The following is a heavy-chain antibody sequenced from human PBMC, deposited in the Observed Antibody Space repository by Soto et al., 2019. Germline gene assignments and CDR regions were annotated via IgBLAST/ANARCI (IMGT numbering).Heavy chain of an antibody. CDR3: AKVGDHIVVVPAAIDY. D-gene: IGHD2-2*01. Sequence: GGSLRLSCAASGFTFSSYAMSWVRQAPGKGLEWVSAISGSGGSTYYADSVKGRFTISRDNSKNTLYLQMNSLRAEDTAVYYCAKVGDHIVVVPAAIDYWGQGTPAPVSP. CDR2: ISGSGGST. J-gene: IGHJ4*02. CDR1: GFTFSSYA. V-gene: IGHV3-23*01.